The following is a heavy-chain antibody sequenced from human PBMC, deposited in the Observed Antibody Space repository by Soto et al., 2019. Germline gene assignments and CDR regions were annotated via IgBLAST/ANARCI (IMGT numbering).Heavy chain of an antibody. J-gene: IGHJ5*01. CDR1: GGSISSYY. D-gene: IGHD3-22*01. CDR3: ARYLPHYYDSSGYPQGPFDP. CDR2: IYYSGST. V-gene: IGHV4-59*01. Sequence: SETLSVTCTVSGGSISSYYWSWIRQPPGKGLEWIGYIYYSGSTNYNPSLKSRVTISADTSKNQFSLKLSSVTAADTAVYYCARYLPHYYDSSGYPQGPFDPWGQGTLVTVSS.